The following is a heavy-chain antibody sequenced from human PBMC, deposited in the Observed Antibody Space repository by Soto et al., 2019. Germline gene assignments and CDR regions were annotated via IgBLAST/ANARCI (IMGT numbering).Heavy chain of an antibody. D-gene: IGHD4-4*01. CDR2: IYPGDSDT. V-gene: IGHV5-51*01. J-gene: IGHJ4*02. CDR1: GYSFSNYW. CDR3: ARQSYSNQLQNDF. Sequence: GESLKISCTGSGYSFSNYWIGWVRQMPGKGLERMGIIYPGDSDTRYSPSFQGQVTISADKSISTAYLQWSSLKASDTAMYYCARQSYSNQLQNDFWGQGTLVTVSS.